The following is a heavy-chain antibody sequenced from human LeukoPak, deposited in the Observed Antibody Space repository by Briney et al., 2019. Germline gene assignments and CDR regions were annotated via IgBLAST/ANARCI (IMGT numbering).Heavy chain of an antibody. V-gene: IGHV3-23*01. D-gene: IGHD3-22*01. CDR3: AVDWYDSSGYGTFDY. Sequence: GGSLRLSCAASGFSFSSYGMSWVRQGPGKGLEWASNITGSGGNTDYADSVKGRYTISRDNSKNTLYLQMHSLRAEDTAVYYCAVDWYDSSGYGTFDYWGQGTLVTVSS. J-gene: IGHJ4*02. CDR1: GFSFSSYG. CDR2: ITGSGGNT.